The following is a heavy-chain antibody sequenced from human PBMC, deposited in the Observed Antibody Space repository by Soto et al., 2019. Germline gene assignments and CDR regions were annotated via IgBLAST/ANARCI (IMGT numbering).Heavy chain of an antibody. J-gene: IGHJ4*02. CDR1: GFTFSSYW. V-gene: IGHV3-7*01. CDR2: IKQDGSEK. CDR3: ARGLIAARFLLRY. D-gene: IGHD6-6*01. Sequence: EVQLVESGGGLVQPGGSLRLSCAASGFTFSSYWMSWVRQAPGKGLEWVANIKQDGSEKYYVDSVKGRFTISRDNAKNSLYLQMNSLRAEDTAVYYCARGLIAARFLLRYWGQGTLVTVSS.